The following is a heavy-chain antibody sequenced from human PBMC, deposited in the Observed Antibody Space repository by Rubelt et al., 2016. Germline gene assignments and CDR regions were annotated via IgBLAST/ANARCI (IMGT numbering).Heavy chain of an antibody. J-gene: IGHJ6*02. CDR1: GFTLNNYW. CDR3: ARDRLPIQYNGLDV. V-gene: IGHV3-74*01. D-gene: IGHD2-21*01. Sequence: GFTLNNYWMHWVRQAPGKGLVWVSEIKYDGSATNYADSVKGRFTISRDNAQNSLYLQINSLRADDTAVYYCARDRLPIQYNGLDVWGQGTTVTVSS. CDR2: IKYDGSAT.